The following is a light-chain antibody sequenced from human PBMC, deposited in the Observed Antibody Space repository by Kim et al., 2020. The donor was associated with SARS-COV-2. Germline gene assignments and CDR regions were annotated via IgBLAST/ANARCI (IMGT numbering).Light chain of an antibody. CDR3: QQRDSWPRT. CDR1: QSFKND. V-gene: IGKV3-11*01. Sequence: LSPGEGVTLSCRASQSFKNDLAWYQQKSGQAPRLLIYDASIRATGIPARFSGSGFGTDFTLTISSLEPEDCAVYYCQQRDSWPRTFGQGTKVDIK. CDR2: DAS. J-gene: IGKJ1*01.